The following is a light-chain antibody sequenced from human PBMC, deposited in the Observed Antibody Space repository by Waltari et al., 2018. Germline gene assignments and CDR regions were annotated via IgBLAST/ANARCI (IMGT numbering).Light chain of an antibody. Sequence: DIVMTQSPATLSVSPGERATLSCRASQSVGTNLAWYQQRPGPAPRLLLYGASSRATGIPARFSGSGSGTDFTLTINSLQPEDFALYYCQQYHNWPPWAFGQGTKVENK. CDR3: QQYHNWPPWA. CDR1: QSVGTN. CDR2: GAS. V-gene: IGKV3-15*01. J-gene: IGKJ1*01.